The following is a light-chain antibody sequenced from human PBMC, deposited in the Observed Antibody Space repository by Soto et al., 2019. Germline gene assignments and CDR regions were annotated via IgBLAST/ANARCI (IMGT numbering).Light chain of an antibody. CDR2: GAS. J-gene: IGKJ4*01. CDR3: QHYDRYPPT. Sequence: ESVLTQSPDTLSLSPGERATLSCRASQSIISDYLAWYQQKPGQAPRLLVYGASSRATGIPGRFSGSGSGTDFTLSISRLEPEDFAVYYCQHYDRYPPTFGGGTKVEIK. V-gene: IGKV3-20*01. CDR1: QSIISDY.